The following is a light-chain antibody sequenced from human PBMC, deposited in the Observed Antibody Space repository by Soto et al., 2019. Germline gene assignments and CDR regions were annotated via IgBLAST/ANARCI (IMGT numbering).Light chain of an antibody. CDR1: SSDVGGYNY. V-gene: IGLV2-14*01. Sequence: QSALTQPASVSGSPGQSITISCTGTSSDVGGYNYVSWYQQHPGKAPKLMIYDVSNRPSGVSNRFSGSKSGNTASLTISGLQAEGEADYYCSSYTSSSTLDVVFGGGTKLTVL. J-gene: IGLJ2*01. CDR2: DVS. CDR3: SSYTSSSTLDVV.